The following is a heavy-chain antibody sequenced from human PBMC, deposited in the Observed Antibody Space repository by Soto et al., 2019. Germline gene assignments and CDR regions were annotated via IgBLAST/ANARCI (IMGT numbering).Heavy chain of an antibody. Sequence: QVQLVESGGGVVQPGRSLRLSCAASGFTFSSYGMHWVRQAPGKGLEWVAVISYDGSNKYYADSVKGRFTISRDNSKNTLYLQMNSLRAEDTAVYYCAKGVLTGYCSGGSCYPQDYYYGMDVWGQGTTVTLSS. V-gene: IGHV3-30*18. CDR3: AKGVLTGYCSGGSCYPQDYYYGMDV. D-gene: IGHD2-15*01. J-gene: IGHJ6*02. CDR1: GFTFSSYG. CDR2: ISYDGSNK.